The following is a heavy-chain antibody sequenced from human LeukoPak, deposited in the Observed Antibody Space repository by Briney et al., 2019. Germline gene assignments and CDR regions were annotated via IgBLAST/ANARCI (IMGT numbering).Heavy chain of an antibody. Sequence: GASVKVSCKVAGYTLTELSMHWVRQAPGKGLEWMGGFDPEDGETIYAQKFQGRVTMTEDTSTDTAYMELSSLRSEDTAVYYCATVDYYGSGSLDYWGQGTLVTVSP. D-gene: IGHD3-10*01. J-gene: IGHJ4*02. V-gene: IGHV1-24*01. CDR1: GYTLTELS. CDR2: FDPEDGET. CDR3: ATVDYYGSGSLDY.